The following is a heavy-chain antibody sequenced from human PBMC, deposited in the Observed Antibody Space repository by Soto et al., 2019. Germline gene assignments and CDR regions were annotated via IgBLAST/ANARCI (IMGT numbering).Heavy chain of an antibody. CDR3: AMVDVYVTPSPQDV. V-gene: IGHV1-18*01. CDR1: GYTFTRYG. Sequence: QVQLVQSGAEVKNPGASVKVSCKASGYTFTRYGIGWARQAPGQGLEWMGWINTYNGNTNYAQNVQGRVTLTTDTSTSTAYMELRSLRSNDTAIYYCAMVDVYVTPSPQDVWRQWTTVIVSS. CDR2: INTYNGNT. D-gene: IGHD3-16*01. J-gene: IGHJ6*02.